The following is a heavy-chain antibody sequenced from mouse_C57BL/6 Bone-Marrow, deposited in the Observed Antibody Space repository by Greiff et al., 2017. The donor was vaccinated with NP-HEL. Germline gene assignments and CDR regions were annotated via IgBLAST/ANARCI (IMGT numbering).Heavy chain of an antibody. CDR3: ARHPYPLWITRRWFAY. J-gene: IGHJ3*01. CDR1: EYEFPSHD. Sequence: VQLKESGGGLVQPGESLKLSCESNEYEFPSHDMSWVRKTPEKRLELVAAITSDGGSTYYPDTMERRFIISRDNTKKTLYLQMSSLRSEDTALYYCARHPYPLWITRRWFAYWGQGTLVTVSA. V-gene: IGHV5-2*01. CDR2: ITSDGGST. D-gene: IGHD2-4*01.